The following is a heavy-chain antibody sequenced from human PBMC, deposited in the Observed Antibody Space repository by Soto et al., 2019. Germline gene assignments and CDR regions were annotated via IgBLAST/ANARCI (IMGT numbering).Heavy chain of an antibody. D-gene: IGHD3-3*01. CDR1: GGSISSGGSY. CDR2: MFCSYSF. J-gene: IGHJ4*02. Sequence: QVQLQESGPGLVKSSQTLSLTCTVSGGSISSGGSYWFWIRQRPGKGLEWIGYMFCSYSFYDTPSRKGRFVIFSDTSKNPFTLNLSSVTGADPAVYYCARAPEPPPIFGVVRPYFFDFWGQGTLVAVSS. CDR3: ARAPEPPPIFGVVRPYFFDF. V-gene: IGHV4-31*03.